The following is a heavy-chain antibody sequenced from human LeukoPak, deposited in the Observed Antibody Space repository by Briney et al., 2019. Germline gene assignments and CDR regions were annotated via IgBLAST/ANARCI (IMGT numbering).Heavy chain of an antibody. CDR3: ARGRTMVSIIDY. V-gene: IGHV4-39*07. Sequence: SETVSLTCIVSGCSITSNVYDGACIRQPPGMGLEWMGSIYQSGPTYYNSSLKRRFSMSIATSKNQFSLTLRSVTAADTAVYFCARGRTMVSIIDYWCQGTLVTVSA. J-gene: IGHJ4*02. D-gene: IGHD4/OR15-4a*01. CDR2: IYQSGPT. CDR1: GCSITSNVYD.